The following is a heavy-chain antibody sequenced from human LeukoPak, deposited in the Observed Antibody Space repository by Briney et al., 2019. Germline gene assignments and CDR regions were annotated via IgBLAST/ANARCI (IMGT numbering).Heavy chain of an antibody. J-gene: IGHJ4*02. CDR2: MNPNSGNT. D-gene: IGHD6-6*01. CDR3: ARGRSIAARRGLGF. V-gene: IGHV1-8*01. Sequence: ASVKVSCKASGYTFTRYDVNWVGQATGQGQEWMGWMNPNSGNTGYAQKFQGRVTMPRNTSISTAYMELSSLRSEDTAVYYCARGRSIAARRGLGFWGQGTLVTVSS. CDR1: GYTFTRYD.